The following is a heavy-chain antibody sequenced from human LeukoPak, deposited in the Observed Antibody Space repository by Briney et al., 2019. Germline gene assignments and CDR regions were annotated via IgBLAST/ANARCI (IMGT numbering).Heavy chain of an antibody. CDR1: GFTFDDYA. V-gene: IGHV3-9*01. CDR2: ISWNSGSI. J-gene: IGHJ2*01. CDR3: AKGTGDHWYFDL. D-gene: IGHD7-27*01. Sequence: SGGSLRLSCAASGFTFDDYAMHWVRQAPGKGLEWVSGISWNSGSIGYADSVKGRFTISRDNAKNSLYLQMNSLRAEDTAVYYCAKGTGDHWYFDLWGRGTLVTVSS.